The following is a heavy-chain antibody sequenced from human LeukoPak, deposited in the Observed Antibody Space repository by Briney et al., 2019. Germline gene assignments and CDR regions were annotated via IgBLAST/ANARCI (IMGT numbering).Heavy chain of an antibody. Sequence: GGSLRLSCAASGFTFSSYSMNWVRQAPGKGLEWVSYISSSSSTIYYADSVKGRFTISRDNAKNSLYLQMNSLRAEDTAVYYCAKAPDRNYYDSSGYYYWDYFDYWGQGTLVTVSS. D-gene: IGHD3-22*01. CDR1: GFTFSSYS. CDR3: AKAPDRNYYDSSGYYYWDYFDY. V-gene: IGHV3-48*01. CDR2: ISSSSSTI. J-gene: IGHJ4*02.